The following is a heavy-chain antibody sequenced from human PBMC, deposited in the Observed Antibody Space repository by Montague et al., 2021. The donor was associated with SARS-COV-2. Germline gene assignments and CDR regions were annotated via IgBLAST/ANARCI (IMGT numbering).Heavy chain of an antibody. D-gene: IGHD6-13*01. J-gene: IGHJ3*02. CDR3: ARVGRGSSWYEVAFDI. CDR2: IYNSGST. CDR1: GGSISSYS. Sequence: SETLSLTCTVSGGSISSYSWTWIRQPPGKGLEWIGYIYNSGSTNYNSSLTSRVTISVDTSKNQFSLKLSSVAAADTAVYYCARVGRGSSWYEVAFDIWGQGTMVTVSS. V-gene: IGHV4-59*01.